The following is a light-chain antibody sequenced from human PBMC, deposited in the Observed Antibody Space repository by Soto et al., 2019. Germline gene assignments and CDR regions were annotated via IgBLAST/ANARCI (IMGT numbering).Light chain of an antibody. J-gene: IGKJ3*01. CDR1: QDITTY. CDR3: QRLNTYPFT. Sequence: DIQLTQSPSFLSASVGDRVTITCPTSQDITTYFAWYQQKPGQAPRLLISAASTLHSGVPSTFGGSGSGTEFTLAITCLLPEDFATYDCQRLNTYPFTFGPGTTVDLK. CDR2: AAS. V-gene: IGKV1-9*01.